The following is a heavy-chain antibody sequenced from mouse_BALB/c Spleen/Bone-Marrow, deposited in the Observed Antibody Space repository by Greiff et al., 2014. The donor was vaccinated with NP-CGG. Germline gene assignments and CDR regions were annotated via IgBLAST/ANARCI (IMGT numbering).Heavy chain of an antibody. CDR2: IWADGST. CDR3: SRITTATGAMDY. Sequence: QVQLQQSGPGLVAPSQSLSITCTVSGFSLTSYGVHWVRQPPGKGLEWLGVIWADGSTNYNSALMSILSISKDNSKSQVFLKMNSLQTDDTAMYYCSRITTATGAMDYWGQGTSVTVSS. J-gene: IGHJ4*01. CDR1: GFSLTSYG. D-gene: IGHD1-2*01. V-gene: IGHV2-9*02.